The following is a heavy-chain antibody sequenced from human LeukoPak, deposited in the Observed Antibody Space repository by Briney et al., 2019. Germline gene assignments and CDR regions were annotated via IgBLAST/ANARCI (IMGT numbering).Heavy chain of an antibody. J-gene: IGHJ3*02. D-gene: IGHD3-22*01. CDR2: ISYDGSNK. V-gene: IGHV3-30*01. Sequence: SGGSLRLSCAASGFTFSSYAMHWVRQAPGKGLEWVAVISYDGSNKYYADSVKGRFTISRDNSKNTLYPQMNSLRAEDTAVYYCASPGFTMIVEQASGAFDIWGQGTMVTVSS. CDR1: GFTFSSYA. CDR3: ASPGFTMIVEQASGAFDI.